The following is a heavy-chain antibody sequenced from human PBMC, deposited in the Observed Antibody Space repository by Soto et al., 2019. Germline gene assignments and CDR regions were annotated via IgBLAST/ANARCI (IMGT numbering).Heavy chain of an antibody. CDR1: GGSFSGYY. Sequence: SETLSLTCAVYGGSFSGYYLSWIRQPPGKGLEWIGEINHSGTTNYNPSLKSRVTISVYPSKKQFSLKLASVSAADTAVYYCARAPKVSGSSQTRPDFWGQGTLVTVSS. CDR3: ARAPKVSGSSQTRPDF. J-gene: IGHJ4*02. CDR2: INHSGTT. V-gene: IGHV4-34*01. D-gene: IGHD6-6*01.